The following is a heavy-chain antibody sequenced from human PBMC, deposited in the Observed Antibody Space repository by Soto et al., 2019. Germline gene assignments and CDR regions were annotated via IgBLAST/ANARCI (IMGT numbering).Heavy chain of an antibody. J-gene: IGHJ6*02. CDR3: ARDRGEQLPHYYYYYGMDV. D-gene: IGHD3-10*01. CDR2: INPNSGST. CDR1: GYTFTGYY. V-gene: IGHV1-2*04. Sequence: ASVKVSCKASGYTFTGYYMHWVRQAPGQGLEWMGWINPNSGSTNYAQKFQGWVTMTRDTSISTAYMELSRLRSDDTAVYYCARDRGEQLPHYYYYYGMDVWGQGTTVTVSS.